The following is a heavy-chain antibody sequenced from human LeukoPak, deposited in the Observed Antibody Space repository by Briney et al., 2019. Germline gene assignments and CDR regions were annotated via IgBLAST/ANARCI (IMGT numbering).Heavy chain of an antibody. CDR1: GFTFSSYG. V-gene: IGHV3-30*04. CDR3: ARDLSADV. D-gene: IGHD2/OR15-2a*01. Sequence: PGGSLRLSCAASGFTFSSYGMHWVRQAPGKGLEWVAVISYDGSNKYYADSVKGRFTISRDNSKNTLYLQMNSLRAEDTAVYYCARDLSADVWGKGTTVTISS. J-gene: IGHJ6*04. CDR2: ISYDGSNK.